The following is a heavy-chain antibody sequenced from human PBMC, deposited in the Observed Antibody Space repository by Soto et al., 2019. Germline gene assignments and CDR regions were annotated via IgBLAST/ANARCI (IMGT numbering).Heavy chain of an antibody. V-gene: IGHV3-30-3*01. J-gene: IGHJ6*02. CDR2: ISYDGSNK. Sequence: QVQLVESGGGVVQPGRSLRLSCAASGFTFSSYAMHWVRQAPGKWLEWVAVISYDGSNKYYADSVKGRFTISRDNSKNTLYLQMNSLRAEDTAVYYCARSSVRFLEWPQDVWGQGTTVTVSS. CDR1: GFTFSSYA. CDR3: ARSSVRFLEWPQDV. D-gene: IGHD3-3*01.